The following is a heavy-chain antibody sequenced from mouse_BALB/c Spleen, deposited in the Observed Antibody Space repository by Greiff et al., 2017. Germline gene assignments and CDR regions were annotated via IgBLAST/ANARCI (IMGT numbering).Heavy chain of an antibody. D-gene: IGHD1-1*02. V-gene: IGHV5-9-4*01. J-gene: IGHJ4*01. Sequence: EVQVVESGGGLVKPEGSLKLSCAASGFTFSSYAMSWVRQSPEKRLEWVAEISSGGSYTYYPDTVTGRFTISRDNAKNTLYLEMSSLRSEDTAMYYCARDGRAMDYWGQGTSVTVSS. CDR1: GFTFSSYA. CDR2: ISSGGSYT. CDR3: ARDGRAMDY.